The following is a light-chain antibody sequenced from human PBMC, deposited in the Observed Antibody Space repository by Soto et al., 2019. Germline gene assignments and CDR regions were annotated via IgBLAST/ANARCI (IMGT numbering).Light chain of an antibody. J-gene: IGKJ1*01. V-gene: IGKV3-20*01. CDR3: QQYGSSPRT. CDR2: GAS. Sequence: EIVLTQSPGTLSLSPGERATLSCRASQSVSSNSLAWYQQRPGQAPRLLIYGASSRAPGIPDRFSGSGSGADFTLTISRLEPEDFAVYYCQQYGSSPRTFGQGTKVEIK. CDR1: QSVSSNS.